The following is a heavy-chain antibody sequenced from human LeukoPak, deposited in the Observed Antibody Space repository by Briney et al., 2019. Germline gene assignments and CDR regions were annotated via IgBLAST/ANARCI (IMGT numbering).Heavy chain of an antibody. J-gene: IGHJ4*02. Sequence: PGGSLRLSCAASGFTFSNFGMHWVRQAPGKGLEWVSAISGSGGSTYYADSVKGRFTISRDNSKNTLYLQMNSLRAEDTAVYYCAKVTAGPRITIFGVVLDYWGQGTLVTVSS. V-gene: IGHV3-23*01. CDR1: GFTFSNFG. CDR2: ISGSGGST. CDR3: AKVTAGPRITIFGVVLDY. D-gene: IGHD3-3*01.